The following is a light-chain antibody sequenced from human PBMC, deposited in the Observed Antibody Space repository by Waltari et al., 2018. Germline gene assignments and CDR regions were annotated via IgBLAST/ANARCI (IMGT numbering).Light chain of an antibody. J-gene: IGKJ1*01. CDR2: WAS. CDR1: QSVLYSSNNKNY. V-gene: IGKV4-1*01. Sequence: DIVMTQSPDSLAVSLGERATINCKSSQSVLYSSNNKNYLAWYQQKPGQPPKLLFYWASTRESGVPDRFSGGGSGTDFTLTISSLQAEDVAVYYCQQYFMTQTFGQGTRVEIK. CDR3: QQYFMTQT.